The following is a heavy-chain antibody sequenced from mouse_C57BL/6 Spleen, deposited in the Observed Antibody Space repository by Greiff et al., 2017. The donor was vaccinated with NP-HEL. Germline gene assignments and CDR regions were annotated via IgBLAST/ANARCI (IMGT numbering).Heavy chain of an antibody. CDR2: ISDGGSYT. CDR1: GFTFSSYA. D-gene: IGHD4-1*01. V-gene: IGHV5-4*03. Sequence: DVKLVESGGGLVKPGGSLKLSCAASGFTFSSYAMSWVRQTPEKRLEWVATISDGGSYTYYPDNVKGRFTISRDNAKNNLYLQMSHLKSEDTAMYYCARTGIAMDYWGQGTSVTVSS. CDR3: ARTGIAMDY. J-gene: IGHJ4*01.